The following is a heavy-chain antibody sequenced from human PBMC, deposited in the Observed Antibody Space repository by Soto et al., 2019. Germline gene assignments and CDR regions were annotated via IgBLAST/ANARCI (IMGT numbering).Heavy chain of an antibody. D-gene: IGHD1-1*01. CDR3: ARLRGTAPNYYYYYGMDV. V-gene: IGHV5-51*01. J-gene: IGHJ6*02. CDR2: IYPGDSDT. Sequence: PGESLKISCKGSGYSFTSYWIGWVRQMPGKGLEWMGIIYPGDSDTRYSPSFQGQVTISADKSISTAYLQWSSLKASDTAMYYCARLRGTAPNYYYYYGMDVWGQGTTVTVSS. CDR1: GYSFTSYW.